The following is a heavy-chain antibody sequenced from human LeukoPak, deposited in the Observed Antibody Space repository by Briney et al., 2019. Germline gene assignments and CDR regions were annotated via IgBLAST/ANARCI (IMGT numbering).Heavy chain of an antibody. CDR2: ISGRGDSA. D-gene: IGHD6-19*01. CDR3: AKVPQQWLVGVVFWYFDL. CDR1: GLNFKFYA. J-gene: IGHJ2*01. Sequence: GGSLRLSCAVSGLNFKFYAMSWVRQAPGKGLEWVSGISGRGDSADYADSVKGRFTISRDNSKNTLYLQMNSLRAEDTAVYYCAKVPQQWLVGVVFWYFDLWGRGTLVTVSS. V-gene: IGHV3-23*01.